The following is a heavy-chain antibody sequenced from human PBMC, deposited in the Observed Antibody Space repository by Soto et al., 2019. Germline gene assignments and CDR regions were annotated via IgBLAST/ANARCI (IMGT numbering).Heavy chain of an antibody. CDR1: GFTISDYW. CDR2: ISYDGSNK. CDR3: AKVLKGVVNYYYGMDV. J-gene: IGHJ6*02. D-gene: IGHD2-15*01. Sequence: GGSLRLSCGASGFTISDYWINWVRQAPGKGLEWVAVISYDGSNKYYADSVKGRFTITRDNSKNTLYLQMNSLRAEDTAVYYCAKVLKGVVNYYYGMDVWGQGTTVTVSS. V-gene: IGHV3-30*18.